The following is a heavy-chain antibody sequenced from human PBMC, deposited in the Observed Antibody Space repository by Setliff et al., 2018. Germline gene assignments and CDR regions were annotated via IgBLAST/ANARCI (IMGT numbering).Heavy chain of an antibody. Sequence: PGGSLRLSCAASGFTFSSYWMSWVRQAPGKGLEWVANIKQDGSEKYYVDSVKGRFTISRDNAKNSLYLQMNSLRAEDTAVYYCARDRYYNFWSGYTRDYFDYWGQGTLVTVSS. CDR2: IKQDGSEK. V-gene: IGHV3-7*01. CDR3: ARDRYYNFWSGYTRDYFDY. J-gene: IGHJ4*02. CDR1: GFTFSSYW. D-gene: IGHD3-3*01.